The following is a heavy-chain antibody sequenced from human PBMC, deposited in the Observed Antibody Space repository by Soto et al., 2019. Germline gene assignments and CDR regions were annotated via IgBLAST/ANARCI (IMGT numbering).Heavy chain of an antibody. CDR1: GVPFSRYW. Sequence: GGSLRLSCAASGVPFSRYWMSWVRQAPGRGLERVANIKRDGSEKYYVDSVKGRFTISRDNSKDTLYLQMNNLRAEDTAVYYCAKPPDYNWNDYWGQGTLVTVSS. V-gene: IGHV3-7*03. CDR2: IKRDGSEK. D-gene: IGHD1-20*01. CDR3: AKPPDYNWNDY. J-gene: IGHJ4*02.